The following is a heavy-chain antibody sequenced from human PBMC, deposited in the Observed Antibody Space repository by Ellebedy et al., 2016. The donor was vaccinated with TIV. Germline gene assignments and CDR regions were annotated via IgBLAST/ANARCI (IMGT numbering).Heavy chain of an antibody. D-gene: IGHD3-10*01. CDR2: IYYTGST. Sequence: SETLSLTCTVSGASISRSSYYWGWIRQPPGTGLEWIGSIYYTGSTDYNPSLKSRVAISADTSKNQFSLRLSSVTAADTAVYYCARWFGELLYVRWFDPWGQGTLVTVSS. J-gene: IGHJ5*02. V-gene: IGHV4-39*01. CDR3: ARWFGELLYVRWFDP. CDR1: GASISRSSYY.